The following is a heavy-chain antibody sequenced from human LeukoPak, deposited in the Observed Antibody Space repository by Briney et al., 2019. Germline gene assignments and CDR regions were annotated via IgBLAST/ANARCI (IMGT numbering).Heavy chain of an antibody. D-gene: IGHD1/OR15-1a*01. Sequence: VASVKVSCKASGYTFTGYYMHWVRQAPGQGLEWMGWINPNSGGTNYAQKFQGRVTMTRDTSISTPYMELSRLRSDDTAVYYCARSGAGFWSNGPPRDYWGQGTLVTVSS. V-gene: IGHV1-2*02. CDR1: GYTFTGYY. CDR3: ARSGAGFWSNGPPRDY. CDR2: INPNSGGT. J-gene: IGHJ4*02.